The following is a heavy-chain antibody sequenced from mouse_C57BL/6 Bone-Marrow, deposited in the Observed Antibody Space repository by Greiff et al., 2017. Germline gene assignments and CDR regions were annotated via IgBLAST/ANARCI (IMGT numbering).Heavy chain of an antibody. J-gene: IGHJ4*01. CDR3: ARNYYYGSTSYAMDY. CDR2: IDPSDSYT. Sequence: QVQLQQPGAELVMPGASVKLSCKASGYTFTSYWMHWVKQRPGQGLEWIGEIDPSDSYTTYNQKFKGKSTLTVDKSSSTAYMQLSSLTSEDSAVYYWARNYYYGSTSYAMDYWGQGTSVTVSS. D-gene: IGHD1-1*01. V-gene: IGHV1-69*01. CDR1: GYTFTSYW.